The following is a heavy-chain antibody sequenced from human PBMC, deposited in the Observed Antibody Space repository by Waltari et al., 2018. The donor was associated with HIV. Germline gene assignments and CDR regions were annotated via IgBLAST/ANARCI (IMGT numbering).Heavy chain of an antibody. CDR2: IYYSGST. V-gene: IGHV4-39*01. Sequence: QLQLQESGPGLVTPAGTLSPTSTVAGGPISSSSYYWGWIRQPPGKGLEGIGSIYYSGSTYYNPSLKSRVTISVDTSKNQFSLKLGSVTAADTAVYYCATPRYSSGWYFFNWGQGTLVTVSS. J-gene: IGHJ4*02. CDR3: ATPRYSSGWYFFN. CDR1: GGPISSSSYY. D-gene: IGHD6-19*01.